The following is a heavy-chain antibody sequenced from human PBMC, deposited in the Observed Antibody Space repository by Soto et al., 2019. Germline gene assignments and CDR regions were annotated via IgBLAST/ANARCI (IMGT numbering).Heavy chain of an antibody. CDR3: ARAQGSGFLVS. CDR2: IYYSGST. V-gene: IGHV4-30-4*01. D-gene: IGHD3-10*01. J-gene: IGHJ4*02. Sequence: SETLSLTCPVSGGSLSRGDYYSGWVRQPPGKGLEWIGYIYYSGSTYYNPSLKSRVTISVDTSKNQFSLKLSSVTAADTAVYYCARAQGSGFLVSWGQGTLVTVSS. CDR1: GGSLSRGDYY.